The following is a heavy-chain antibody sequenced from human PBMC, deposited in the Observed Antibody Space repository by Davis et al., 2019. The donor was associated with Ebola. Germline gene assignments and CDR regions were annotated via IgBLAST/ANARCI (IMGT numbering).Heavy chain of an antibody. CDR2: IYSGGST. J-gene: IGHJ4*02. V-gene: IGHV3-66*01. CDR1: GFTVSSNY. D-gene: IGHD5-18*01. Sequence: GESLKISCAASGFTVSSNYMSWVRQAPAKALEWVSVIYSGGSTYYADSVKGRFTISRDNSKNTLYLQMNSLRAEDTAVYYCARVRGYRIYFDYWGQGTLVTVSS. CDR3: ARVRGYRIYFDY.